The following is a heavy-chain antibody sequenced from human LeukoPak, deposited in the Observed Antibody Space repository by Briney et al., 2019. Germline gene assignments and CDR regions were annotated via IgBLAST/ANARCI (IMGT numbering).Heavy chain of an antibody. CDR3: ARDLMGIAYRGAFYY. Sequence: GGSLRLSCAASEFTFSGYDMHWVRQAPGKGLEWVSCISSSGGIIYYADSVKGRFTISRDHAKNSLYLQMNSLRAEDTAVYYCARDLMGIAYRGAFYYWGQGTLVTVSS. V-gene: IGHV3-48*03. D-gene: IGHD6-13*01. J-gene: IGHJ4*02. CDR1: EFTFSGYD. CDR2: ISSSGGII.